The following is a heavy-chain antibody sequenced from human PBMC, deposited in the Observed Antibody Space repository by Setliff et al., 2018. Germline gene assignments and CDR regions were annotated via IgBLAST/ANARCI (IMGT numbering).Heavy chain of an antibody. Sequence: SETLSLTCTVSGDSISSRRSYWGWFRQPAGRGLEWIGQIYTSWSTNYNPSLKSRVTISLDTSKNQFSLKLRSVTAADTAVYYCARTGTYRYFDSWGQGTLVTVSS. CDR2: IYTSWST. V-gene: IGHV4-61*09. J-gene: IGHJ4*02. CDR3: ARTGTYRYFDS. D-gene: IGHD1-1*01. CDR1: GDSISSRRSY.